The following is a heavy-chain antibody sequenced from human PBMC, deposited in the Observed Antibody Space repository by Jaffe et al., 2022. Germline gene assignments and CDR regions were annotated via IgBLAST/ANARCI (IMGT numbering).Heavy chain of an antibody. Sequence: EVQLVESGGGLVQPGGSLRLSCAASGFTVSSNYMSWVRQAPGKGLEWVSVIYSGGSTYYADSVKGRFTISRDNSKNTLYLQMNSLRAEDTAVYYCAREPSSLIAAAGPSAFDIWGQGTMVTVSS. D-gene: IGHD6-13*01. CDR2: IYSGGST. CDR3: AREPSSLIAAAGPSAFDI. V-gene: IGHV3-66*02. CDR1: GFTVSSNY. J-gene: IGHJ3*02.